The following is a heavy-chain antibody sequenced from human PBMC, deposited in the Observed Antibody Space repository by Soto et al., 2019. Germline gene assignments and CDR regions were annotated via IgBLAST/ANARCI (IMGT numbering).Heavy chain of an antibody. J-gene: IGHJ6*03. Sequence: EVQLVESGGGLVQPGGSLKLSCAASGFTFSGSAMHWVRQASGKGLERVGRIRSKANSYATAYAASVKGRFTISRDDSKNTAYLQMNSLKTEDTAVYYCTTAITIFGVVNYYYMDVWGKGTTVTVSS. CDR3: TTAITIFGVVNYYYMDV. CDR2: IRSKANSYAT. CDR1: GFTFSGSA. V-gene: IGHV3-73*01. D-gene: IGHD3-3*01.